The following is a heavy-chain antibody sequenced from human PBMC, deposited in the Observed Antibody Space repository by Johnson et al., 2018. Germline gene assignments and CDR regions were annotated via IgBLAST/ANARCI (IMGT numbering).Heavy chain of an antibody. CDR1: GFTFSSYG. CDR3: ARARSWGHQLYYYYCGMDV. CDR2: IWYDGSNK. J-gene: IGHJ6*02. V-gene: IGHV3-33*08. Sequence: QVQLVQSGGGVVQPGRSLRLSCAASGFTFSSYGMHWVRQAPGKGLEWVAVIWYDGSNKYYADSVKGRFTISRDNSKNTLYLQRNRMRAGDPAVYYLARARSWGHQLYYYYCGMDVWGQGTTVTVSS. D-gene: IGHD2-2*01.